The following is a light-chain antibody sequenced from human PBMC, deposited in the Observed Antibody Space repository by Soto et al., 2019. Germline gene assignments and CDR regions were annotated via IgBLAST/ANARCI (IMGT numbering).Light chain of an antibody. CDR3: QQYDDWPET. V-gene: IGKV3-15*01. CDR2: AAS. Sequence: EIVMTQSPATLSVSPGERATLSCRASQGVSTNLAWYQQKRGQAPRLLIYAASTRATGIPARFSGSGSGTEFTLTISSLQSGDFEVYYCQQYDDWPETFGQGTTVDIK. J-gene: IGKJ1*01. CDR1: QGVSTN.